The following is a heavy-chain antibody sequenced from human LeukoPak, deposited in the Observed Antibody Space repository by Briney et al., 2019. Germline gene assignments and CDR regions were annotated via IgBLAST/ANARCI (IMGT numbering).Heavy chain of an antibody. CDR1: GGTFSSYA. J-gene: IGHJ2*01. Sequence: SVKVSCKASGGTFSSYAISWVRQAPGQGLEWMGRIIPILGIANYAQKFQGRVTITADKSTSTAYMELSSLRSEDTAVYYCARAAKRSIAAALYWCFDLWGRGTLVTVSS. CDR3: ARAAKRSIAAALYWCFDL. CDR2: IIPILGIA. V-gene: IGHV1-69*04. D-gene: IGHD6-13*01.